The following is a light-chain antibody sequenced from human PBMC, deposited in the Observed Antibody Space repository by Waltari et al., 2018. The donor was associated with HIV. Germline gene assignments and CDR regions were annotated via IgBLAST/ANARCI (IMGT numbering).Light chain of an antibody. V-gene: IGLV1-44*01. CDR2: SNS. CDR3: ASWDDSLNGLYV. Sequence: QSVLTQPPSASATPGQRVTISCSGHSSNIGSNTVNCYLQLPGTAPTLLIYSNSQRPSGVPARFSGSKSGTSASLAISGLQSEDEAHYYCASWDDSLNGLYVFGPGTKVTVL. CDR1: SSNIGSNT. J-gene: IGLJ1*01.